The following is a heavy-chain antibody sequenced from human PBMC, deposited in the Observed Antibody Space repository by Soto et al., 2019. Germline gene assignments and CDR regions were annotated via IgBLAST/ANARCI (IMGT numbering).Heavy chain of an antibody. Sequence: KTSETLSLTCTVSGGSTNNFYWSWIRQAPGKGLQYSGYMCYMGTTSSNPSHRRRVTISVDTSKKQFALKMTHVPAADTALYYRTQSGGGYVNSGYYGGDYHSWGRGTLVTVSS. CDR3: TQSGGGYVNSGYYGGDYHS. V-gene: IGHV4-59*01. CDR1: GGSTNNFY. D-gene: IGHD3-22*01. J-gene: IGHJ4*02. CDR2: MCYMGTT.